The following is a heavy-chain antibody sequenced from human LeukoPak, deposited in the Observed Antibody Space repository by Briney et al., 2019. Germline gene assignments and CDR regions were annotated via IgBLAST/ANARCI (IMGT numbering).Heavy chain of an antibody. CDR2: INPNSGGT. J-gene: IGHJ4*02. CDR1: GYTFTGYY. Sequence: ASVKVSCKASGYTFTGYYMHWVRQAPGQGLEWMGWINPNSGGTNYAQKFQGRVIMTRDTSISTAYMELSRLRSDDTAVYYCASSPYYYDSSGYYYHLTGFDYWGQGTLVTVSS. V-gene: IGHV1-2*02. D-gene: IGHD3-22*01. CDR3: ASSPYYYDSSGYYYHLTGFDY.